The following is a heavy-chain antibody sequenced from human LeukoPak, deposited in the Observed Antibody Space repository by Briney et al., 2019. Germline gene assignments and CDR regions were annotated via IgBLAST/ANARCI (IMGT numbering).Heavy chain of an antibody. CDR2: IIPIFGTA. Sequence: SLKVSCKASGGTFSSYAISWVRQAPGQGLEWMGGIIPIFGTANYAQQFKGRVTITKDDSTSTGYMELSSLRAEDTAVYYCASGSPGYSTSWQPDAFDMWGQGTMVTVS. J-gene: IGHJ3*02. CDR3: ASGSPGYSTSWQPDAFDM. V-gene: IGHV1-69*05. D-gene: IGHD6-13*01. CDR1: GGTFSSYA.